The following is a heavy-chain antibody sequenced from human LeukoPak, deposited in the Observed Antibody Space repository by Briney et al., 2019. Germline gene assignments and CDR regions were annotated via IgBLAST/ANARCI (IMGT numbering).Heavy chain of an antibody. V-gene: IGHV3-21*01. J-gene: IGHJ6*02. Sequence: GGSLRLSCVASGFKFSDYGMHWVRQAPGKGLEWVSSISSSSSYIYYADSVKGRFTISRDNAKNSLYLQMNSLRAEDTAVYYCARDQRPYYYGSGSYYLNYGMDVWAKGPRSPSP. D-gene: IGHD3-10*01. CDR1: GFKFSDYG. CDR3: ARDQRPYYYGSGSYYLNYGMDV. CDR2: ISSSSSYI.